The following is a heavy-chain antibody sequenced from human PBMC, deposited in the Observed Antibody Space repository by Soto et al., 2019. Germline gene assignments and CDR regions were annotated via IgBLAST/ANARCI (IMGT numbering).Heavy chain of an antibody. D-gene: IGHD3-22*01. CDR3: ARGDYYDRRFDY. CDR2: IKQDGREN. CDR1: GFTFNADW. Sequence: GVSRRLSCSASGFTFNADWINCVRQAPRKGLEWLADIKQDGRENYYVDSVKGRFTISRNNAKKLLSLQMNSLRAEDTAVYYCARGDYYDRRFDYWGQGTLVTVSS. V-gene: IGHV3-7*03. J-gene: IGHJ4*02.